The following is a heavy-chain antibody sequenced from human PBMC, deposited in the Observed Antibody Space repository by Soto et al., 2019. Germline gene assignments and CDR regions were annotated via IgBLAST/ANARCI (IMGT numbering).Heavy chain of an antibody. V-gene: IGHV4-4*07. CDR3: ARDFAYFDS. Sequence: SETLSLTCTVSGASISGFYWSWIRKSAGKGLEWIGRIYATGTTDYNPSLKSRVMMSVDTSKKQFSLKLRSVTAADTAVYFCARDFAYFDSWGQGTLVTVSS. D-gene: IGHD3-3*01. CDR1: GASISGFY. J-gene: IGHJ4*02. CDR2: IYATGTT.